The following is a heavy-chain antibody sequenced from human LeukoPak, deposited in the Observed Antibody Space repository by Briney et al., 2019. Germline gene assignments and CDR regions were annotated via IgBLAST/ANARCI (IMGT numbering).Heavy chain of an antibody. J-gene: IGHJ4*02. CDR1: GGSITSNY. CDR2: ISASGNN. D-gene: IGHD4-11*01. Sequence: SETLSLTCTVSGGSITSNYWTWIRQPAGKGLEWIGRISASGNNNYNPSLKSRVTMSVDTSKNQFSLKLSSVTAADTAVYFCARADYTGFDYWGQGTLVTVSS. V-gene: IGHV4-4*07. CDR3: ARADYTGFDY.